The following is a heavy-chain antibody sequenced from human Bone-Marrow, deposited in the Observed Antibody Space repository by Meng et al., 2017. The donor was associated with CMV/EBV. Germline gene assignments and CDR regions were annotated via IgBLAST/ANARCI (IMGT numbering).Heavy chain of an antibody. CDR2: ISSSGSTI. Sequence: GESLKISCAASGFTFSDYYMSWIRQAPGKGLEWVSYISSSGSTIYYADSVKGRFTISRDNAKNSLYLQMNSLRAEDTAVYYCARNEYSSPYGMDVWGQGTTVTVSS. J-gene: IGHJ6*02. CDR3: ARNEYSSPYGMDV. CDR1: GFTFSDYY. V-gene: IGHV3-11*01. D-gene: IGHD6-6*01.